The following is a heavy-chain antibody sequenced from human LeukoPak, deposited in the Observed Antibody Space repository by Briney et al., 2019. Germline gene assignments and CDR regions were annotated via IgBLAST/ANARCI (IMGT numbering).Heavy chain of an antibody. CDR3: AREVWGMDV. Sequence: GGSLRLSCAASGFTFSSYGMHWVRQAPGKGLEWVAVISYDGSNKYYADSVKGRFTISRDNAKNSLYLQMNSLRAEDTAVHYCAREVWGMDVWGQGTTVTVSS. J-gene: IGHJ6*02. D-gene: IGHD2-21*01. CDR2: ISYDGSNK. CDR1: GFTFSSYG. V-gene: IGHV3-30*03.